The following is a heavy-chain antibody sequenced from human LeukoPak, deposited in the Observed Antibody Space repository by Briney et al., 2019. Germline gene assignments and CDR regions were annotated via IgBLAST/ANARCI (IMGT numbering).Heavy chain of an antibody. Sequence: PGGSLRLSCAASGFTFRNFAMYWVRQAPGKGLEWVSSISSISSYIYYADSVKGRFTISRDNAKNSLYLQMNSLRAEDTAVYYCARGLFYYDSSGYYLDYWGQGTLVTVSS. D-gene: IGHD3-22*01. CDR2: ISSISSYI. CDR3: ARGLFYYDSSGYYLDY. V-gene: IGHV3-21*01. CDR1: GFTFRNFA. J-gene: IGHJ4*02.